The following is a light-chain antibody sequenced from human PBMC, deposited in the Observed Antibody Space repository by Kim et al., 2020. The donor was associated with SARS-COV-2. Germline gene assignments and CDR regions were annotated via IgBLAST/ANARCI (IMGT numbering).Light chain of an antibody. J-gene: IGLJ2*01. Sequence: PGTTVTLTCGSSTGVVTSGHWPYWLQQKPGQAPRTLIYDTNNKHSWTPDRFSGSLLGGKAALTLSGAQPEDEADYYCLLSYRGAGVFGGGTQLTVL. CDR3: LLSYRGAGV. V-gene: IGLV7-46*01. CDR2: DTN. CDR1: TGVVTSGHW.